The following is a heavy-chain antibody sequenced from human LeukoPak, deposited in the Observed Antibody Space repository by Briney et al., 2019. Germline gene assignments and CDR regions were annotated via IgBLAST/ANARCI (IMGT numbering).Heavy chain of an antibody. D-gene: IGHD1-26*01. CDR2: ISYSGST. V-gene: IGHV4-59*01. Sequence: SETLSLTCTVSGGSISSYYWSWIRQRPGKGLEWIGYISYSGSTNYNPSLKSRVTISVDTSKNQFSLKLSSVTAADTAVYYCARDRSYNNWFDPWGRGTLVTVSS. CDR1: GGSISSYY. CDR3: ARDRSYNNWFDP. J-gene: IGHJ5*02.